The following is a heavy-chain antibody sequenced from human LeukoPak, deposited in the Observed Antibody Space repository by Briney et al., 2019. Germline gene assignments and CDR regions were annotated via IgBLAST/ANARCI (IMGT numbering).Heavy chain of an antibody. CDR2: INPNSGGT. Sequence: ASVKVSCKASGYTFTAYYIHWVRQAPGQGLEWMGWINPNSGGTYYVQKFQGRISMTRDTSIGTTYMELSRLGSDDTAFYYCARDNSLTEFDYWGQGTLVTVSS. V-gene: IGHV1-2*02. J-gene: IGHJ4*02. CDR1: GYTFTAYY. CDR3: ARDNSLTEFDY.